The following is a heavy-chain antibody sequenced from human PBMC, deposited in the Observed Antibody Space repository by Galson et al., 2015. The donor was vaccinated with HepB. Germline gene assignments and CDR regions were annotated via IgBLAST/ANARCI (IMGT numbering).Heavy chain of an antibody. Sequence: SLRLSCAASGFTFSDYYMSWLRQAPGKGLEWISSISRSGSNIYYADSVKGRFSISRDTTKNMLNLQLNSLRAEDTAVYYCAKGAGGKTRFYNMDVWGKGTVVTVSS. J-gene: IGHJ6*03. D-gene: IGHD2/OR15-2a*01. CDR3: AKGAGGKTRFYNMDV. V-gene: IGHV3-11*01. CDR1: GFTFSDYY. CDR2: ISRSGSNI.